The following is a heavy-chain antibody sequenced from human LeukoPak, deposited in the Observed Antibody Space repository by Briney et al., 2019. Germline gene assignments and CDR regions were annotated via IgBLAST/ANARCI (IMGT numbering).Heavy chain of an antibody. CDR2: INHSGST. CDR1: GGSFSGYY. V-gene: IGHV4-34*01. J-gene: IGHJ3*02. Sequence: PSETLSLTCAVYGGSFSGYYWSWIRQPPGKGLEWIGEINHSGSTNYNPSLKSRVTISVDTSKNQFSLRLSSVTAADTAVYYCAREYPGIAVAGTLAFDIWGQGTMVTVSS. D-gene: IGHD6-19*01. CDR3: AREYPGIAVAGTLAFDI.